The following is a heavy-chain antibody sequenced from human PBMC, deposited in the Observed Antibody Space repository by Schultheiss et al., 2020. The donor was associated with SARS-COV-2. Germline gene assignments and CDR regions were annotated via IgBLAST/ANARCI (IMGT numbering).Heavy chain of an antibody. Sequence: ASVKVSCKASGYTFTGYYMHWVRQATGQGLEWMGWMNPNSGNTGYAQKFQGRVTMTRNTSISTAYMELSSLRSEDTAVYYCARDVAEYCSSTSCYGAKLYYYYGMDVWGQGTTVTVSS. D-gene: IGHD2-2*01. CDR3: ARDVAEYCSSTSCYGAKLYYYYGMDV. J-gene: IGHJ6*02. CDR2: MNPNSGNT. CDR1: GYTFTGYY. V-gene: IGHV1-8*02.